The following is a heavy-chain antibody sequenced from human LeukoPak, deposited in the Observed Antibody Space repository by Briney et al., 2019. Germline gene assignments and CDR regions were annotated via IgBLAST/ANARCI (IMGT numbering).Heavy chain of an antibody. V-gene: IGHV4-34*01. J-gene: IGHJ4*02. D-gene: IGHD2-21*02. CDR2: INHSGST. CDR1: GGSFSGYY. CDR3: ARHGGGDPGAFDY. Sequence: SETLSLTCAVYGGSFSGYYWSWIRQPPGRGLEWIGEINHSGSTNYNPSLKSRVTISVDTSKNQFSLKLSSVTAADTAVYYCARHGGGDPGAFDYWGQGTPVTVSS.